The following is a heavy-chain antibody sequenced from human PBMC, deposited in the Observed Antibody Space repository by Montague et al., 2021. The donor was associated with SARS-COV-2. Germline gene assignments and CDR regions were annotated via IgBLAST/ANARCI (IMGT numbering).Heavy chain of an antibody. D-gene: IGHD6-13*01. Sequence: SETLSLTCTVSGSSVSSGSYYWSWIRQPPGKGLGWIGYIYYSGSTNYNPSLKSRVTISVDTSKNQFSLKLSSVTAADTAVYYCARVGRQQLVRLSGMDVWGQGTTVTVSS. CDR2: IYYSGST. V-gene: IGHV4-61*01. CDR3: ARVGRQQLVRLSGMDV. CDR1: GSSVSSGSYY. J-gene: IGHJ6*02.